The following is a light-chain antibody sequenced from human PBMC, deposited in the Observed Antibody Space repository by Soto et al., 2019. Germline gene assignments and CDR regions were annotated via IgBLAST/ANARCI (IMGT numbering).Light chain of an antibody. Sequence: QSVLTQPPSVSEAPRQRVTISCSGSSSNIGNNVVNWYQQLPGKAPKLLIYYDDLLPSGVSDRFYGSKSGTSASLAISGLQSEDEADYYCAAWDDSLNGYVFGTGTKVTVL. CDR1: SSNIGNNV. J-gene: IGLJ1*01. CDR3: AAWDDSLNGYV. CDR2: YDD. V-gene: IGLV1-36*01.